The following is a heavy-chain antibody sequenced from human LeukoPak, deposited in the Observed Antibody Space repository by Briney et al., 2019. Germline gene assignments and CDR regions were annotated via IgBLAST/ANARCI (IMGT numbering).Heavy chain of an antibody. Sequence: SETLSLTCTVSGGSISSYYWSWIRQPAGKGLEWVGRIYPSGSTNYNPSLKSRVTMSVDTSKNQFSLKLTSVTAADTAVYYCARTSPRAATFDYWGQGTLVTVSS. CDR2: IYPSGST. V-gene: IGHV4-4*07. J-gene: IGHJ4*02. D-gene: IGHD2-15*01. CDR3: ARTSPRAATFDY. CDR1: GGSISSYY.